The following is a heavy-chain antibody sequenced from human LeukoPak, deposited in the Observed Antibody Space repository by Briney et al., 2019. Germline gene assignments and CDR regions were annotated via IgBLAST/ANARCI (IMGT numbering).Heavy chain of an antibody. D-gene: IGHD3-10*01. CDR2: INHSGFT. CDR3: ARVQASYYYGSGSYRGRGYYYAMDV. CDR1: GGSFSGYY. J-gene: IGHJ6*04. V-gene: IGHV4-34*01. Sequence: SETLSLTCAVYGGSFSGYYCSWLRQPPGKGLEWIGEINHSGFTNLNPSLKSRVTISVDTSKNQFSLKLSSVTAADTAVYYCARVQASYYYGSGSYRGRGYYYAMDVWGKGTTVTVSS.